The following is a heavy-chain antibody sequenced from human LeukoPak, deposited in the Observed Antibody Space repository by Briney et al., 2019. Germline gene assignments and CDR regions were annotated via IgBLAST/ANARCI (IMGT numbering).Heavy chain of an antibody. V-gene: IGHV3-7*01. CDR1: GFTFSTSW. J-gene: IGHJ4*02. CDR2: IKEDGSSK. Sequence: GGPVRLSCVDSGFTFSTSWMAWVRQAPGKGPEWVANIKEDGSSKTYVGSVRGRFTVSRDNAKKSVYLEMNSLRAEDTAIYYCARDRAYNRFDYWGQGTLVTVSS. D-gene: IGHD5-24*01. CDR3: ARDRAYNRFDY.